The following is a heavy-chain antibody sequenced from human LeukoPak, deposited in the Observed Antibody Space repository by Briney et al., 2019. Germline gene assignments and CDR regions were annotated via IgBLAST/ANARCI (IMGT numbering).Heavy chain of an antibody. Sequence: GGSLRLSCAASGFTFSSYGMHWVRQAPGKGLEWVAVIWYDGSNKYYADSVKGRFTIFRDNSKNTLYLQMNSLRAEDTAVYYCARVTSLGYCSSTSCPFDYWGQGTLVTVSS. J-gene: IGHJ4*02. V-gene: IGHV3-33*01. CDR3: ARVTSLGYCSSTSCPFDY. CDR1: GFTFSSYG. D-gene: IGHD2-2*01. CDR2: IWYDGSNK.